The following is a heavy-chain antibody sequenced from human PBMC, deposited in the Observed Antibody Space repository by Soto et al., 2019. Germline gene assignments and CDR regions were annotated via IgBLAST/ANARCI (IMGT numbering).Heavy chain of an antibody. V-gene: IGHV3-30-3*01. J-gene: IGHJ6*02. CDR1: GFTFSSYA. CDR2: ISYDGSNK. CDR3: ARDWLSDV. Sequence: QVQLVESGGGVVQPGRSLRLSCAASGFTFSSYAMHWVRQAPGKGLEWVAVISYDGSNKYYADSVKGRFTISRDNSKNTLYLQMNSLRAEDTAVYYCARDWLSDVWVQGTTVTVSS. D-gene: IGHD3-9*01.